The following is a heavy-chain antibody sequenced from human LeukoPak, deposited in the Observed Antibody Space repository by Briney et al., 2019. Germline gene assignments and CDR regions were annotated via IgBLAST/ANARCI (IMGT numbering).Heavy chain of an antibody. CDR2: INHDGSTT. Sequence: GESLRLSCAASGFTFSSSWMHWVRQAPGKGLVWVSRINHDGSTTNYVDSVKGRFTTSRDNAKNTLYLQMNSLRAEDTAVFYCVRDRFYGMDVWGQGTTVTVSS. V-gene: IGHV3-74*01. J-gene: IGHJ6*02. CDR3: VRDRFYGMDV. CDR1: GFTFSSSW.